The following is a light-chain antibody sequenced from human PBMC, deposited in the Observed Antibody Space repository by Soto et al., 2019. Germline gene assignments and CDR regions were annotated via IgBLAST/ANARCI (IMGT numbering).Light chain of an antibody. CDR2: AAS. CDR3: QQYGNAPST. Sequence: IVLTQSPGTLSLSQGERATLSCRASQSVNNNYLAWYKHKPGQSPRLLIYAASNRAPAIPDRFADSGSGTDFTLTVSRLEPEDFAVYYSQQYGNAPSTFGPGTKVEI. CDR1: QSVNNNY. V-gene: IGKV3-20*01. J-gene: IGKJ1*01.